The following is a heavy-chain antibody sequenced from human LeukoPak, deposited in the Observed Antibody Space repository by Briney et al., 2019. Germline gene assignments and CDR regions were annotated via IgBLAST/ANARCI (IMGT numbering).Heavy chain of an antibody. CDR1: GFTFNSYW. J-gene: IGHJ4*01. CDR2: ISSSSSYI. V-gene: IGHV3-21*01. CDR3: AREQPYSSGWYRGTGIDY. D-gene: IGHD6-19*01. Sequence: GGSLRLSSAASGFTFNSYWMSWVRQAPGKGLGWGSSISSSSSYIYYADSVKGRFTISRDNDKNSLYLQMNSLRAEDTAVYYCAREQPYSSGWYRGTGIDYWGQGTLVTVSS.